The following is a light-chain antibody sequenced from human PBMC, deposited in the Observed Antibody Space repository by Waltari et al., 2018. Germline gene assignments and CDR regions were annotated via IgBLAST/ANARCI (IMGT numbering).Light chain of an antibody. V-gene: IGLV2-14*01. J-gene: IGLJ2*01. CDR1: SSDVAYYNS. CDR3: SSYTSSSTPV. Sequence: QSALTQPASVSGSPGQSITISCTGTSSDVAYYNSVSWYQQYPGKAPKLMIYEVSHRPSGFSNRFSGSKSGNTASLTISGLQAEDEADYYCSSYTSSSTPVFGGGTKLTVL. CDR2: EVS.